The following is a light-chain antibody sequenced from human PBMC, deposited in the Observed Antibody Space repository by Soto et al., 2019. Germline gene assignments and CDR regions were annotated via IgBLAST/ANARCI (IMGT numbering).Light chain of an antibody. V-gene: IGLV2-14*01. J-gene: IGLJ3*02. Sequence: QSALTQAASVSGSPGQSITISCTGTNSDVGVYNFVSWYQQHPGKAPKLIIFEVFNRPSGVSSRFSGSKSGNTASLTISGLQADDEADYYCSSHSTSTSPWVFGGGTKVTVL. CDR1: NSDVGVYNF. CDR2: EVF. CDR3: SSHSTSTSPWV.